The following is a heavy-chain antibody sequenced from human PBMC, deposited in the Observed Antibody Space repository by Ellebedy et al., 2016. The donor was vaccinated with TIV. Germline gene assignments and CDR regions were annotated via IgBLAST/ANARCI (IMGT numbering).Heavy chain of an antibody. J-gene: IGHJ6*01. D-gene: IGHD3-10*01. CDR3: ATQRITMVSIYYGLDV. Sequence: AASVKVSCKASGYIFHSYGISWVRQAPGQGLEWMGWISVHNGNTNYAQKLQGRVTMTTDTSTSTAYMELKSLRSDDTAVYYCATQRITMVSIYYGLDVWGQGTTVTVSS. CDR2: ISVHNGNT. V-gene: IGHV1-18*04. CDR1: GYIFHSYG.